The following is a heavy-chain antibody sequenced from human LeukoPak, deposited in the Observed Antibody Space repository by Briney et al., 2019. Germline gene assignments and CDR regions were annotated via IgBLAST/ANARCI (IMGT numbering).Heavy chain of an antibody. J-gene: IGHJ4*02. CDR1: GFTFSTYG. CDR2: IWYDGSKA. V-gene: IGHV3-33*01. Sequence: GGSLRLSCAASGFTFSTYGMHWVRQAPGKGLEWVAVIWYDGSKAYYIDSVRGRFTISRDNSKNTLDLHMSGLRAEDTAVYYCARDRDYGDYNTQDLFVYWGQGTLVTVSS. CDR3: ARDRDYGDYNTQDLFVY. D-gene: IGHD4-17*01.